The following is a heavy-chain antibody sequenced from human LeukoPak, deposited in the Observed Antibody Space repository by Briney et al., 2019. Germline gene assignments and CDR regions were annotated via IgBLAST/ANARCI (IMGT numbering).Heavy chain of an antibody. CDR1: GFTFSSYG. CDR2: IWYDGSNK. V-gene: IGHV3-33*01. CDR3: ARVRTMVRGVHDAFDI. Sequence: GGSLRLSCAASGFTFSSYGMHWVRQAPGKGLEWVAVIWYDGSNKYYADSVEGRFTISRDNSKNTLYLQMNSLRAEDTAVYYCARVRTMVRGVHDAFDIWGQGTMVTVSS. D-gene: IGHD3-10*01. J-gene: IGHJ3*02.